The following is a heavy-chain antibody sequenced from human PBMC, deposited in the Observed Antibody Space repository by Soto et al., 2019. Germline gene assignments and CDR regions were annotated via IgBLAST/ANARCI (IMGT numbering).Heavy chain of an antibody. CDR3: ARTDSVGYYPY. V-gene: IGHV4-61*01. Sequence: SETLALTCTVSGDSLTSHSYYWTWVRQPPGKGLEWIGNIYYTGNANYNPSLTGRVTLSVDTSRNQFSLRLTSVTAADSAVFYCARTDSVGYYPYLGQGTLVTGS. J-gene: IGHJ4*02. D-gene: IGHD3-22*01. CDR1: GDSLTSHSYY. CDR2: IYYTGNA.